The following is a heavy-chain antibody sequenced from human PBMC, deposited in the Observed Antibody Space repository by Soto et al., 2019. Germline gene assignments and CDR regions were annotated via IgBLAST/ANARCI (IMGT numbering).Heavy chain of an antibody. D-gene: IGHD3-10*01. J-gene: IGHJ5*02. CDR2: IYYSGST. V-gene: IGHV4-59*01. Sequence: PSETLSLTCTVSGGSISSYYWSWIRQPPGKGLEWIGYIYYSGSTNYNPSLKSRVTISVDTSKNQFSLKLSSVTAADTAVYYCARATRRYYGSGSYDWFDPWGQGTLVTVS. CDR1: GGSISSYY. CDR3: ARATRRYYGSGSYDWFDP.